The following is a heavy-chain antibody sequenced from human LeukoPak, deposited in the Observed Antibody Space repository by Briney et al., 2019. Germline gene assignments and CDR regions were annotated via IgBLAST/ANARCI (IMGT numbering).Heavy chain of an antibody. CDR3: AGGMTARSMDV. D-gene: IGHD6-6*01. J-gene: IGHJ6*04. Sequence: SETLSLTCAVYGGSFSGYYWSWIRQPPGKGLEWIGEINRSGSTNYNPSLKSRVTISVDTSKNQFSLKLSSVTAADTAVYYCAGGMTARSMDVWGKGTTVTVSS. CDR2: INRSGST. V-gene: IGHV4-34*01. CDR1: GGSFSGYY.